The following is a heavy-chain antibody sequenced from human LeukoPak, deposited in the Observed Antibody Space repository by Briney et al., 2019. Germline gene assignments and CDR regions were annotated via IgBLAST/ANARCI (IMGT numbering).Heavy chain of an antibody. J-gene: IGHJ4*02. V-gene: IGHV1-18*01. D-gene: IGHD4-11*01. CDR2: ISPYNGNT. Sequence: GASVTVSCTSSGYTFANYGISWVRQAPGQGLEWMGWISPYNGNTNYAQKLQGRVTMTTDTSTNTAYMELRSLKSDDTAVYYCARDRTTVTSHPDYWGQATLVTVSS. CDR3: ARDRTTVTSHPDY. CDR1: GYTFANYG.